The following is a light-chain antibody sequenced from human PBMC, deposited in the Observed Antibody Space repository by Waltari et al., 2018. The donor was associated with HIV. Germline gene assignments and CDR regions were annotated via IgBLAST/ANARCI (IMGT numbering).Light chain of an antibody. CDR1: SSDVGGYNS. V-gene: IGLV2-14*03. J-gene: IGLJ1*01. CDR3: SSYTSSSTHV. Sequence: QSALTQPASVSASPGQSITISCTGTSSDVGGYNSVSWYRQHPGEAPKVIIYEVNRRPSGVSNRFTASKSGNTASLDISGLQPEDEADYFCSSYTSSSTHVFGPGTKVTVL. CDR2: EVN.